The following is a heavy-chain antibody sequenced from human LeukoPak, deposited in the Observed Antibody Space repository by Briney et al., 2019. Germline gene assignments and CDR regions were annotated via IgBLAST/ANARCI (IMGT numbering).Heavy chain of an antibody. J-gene: IGHJ5*02. CDR3: ARASSGWYSWFDP. CDR1: GGSISRYY. D-gene: IGHD6-19*01. CDR2: IYYSGST. V-gene: IGHV4-59*01. Sequence: PSETLSLTCTVSGGSISRYYWSWIRQPPGKGLEWIGYIYYSGSTNYNPSLKSRVTISVDTSKNQFSLKLSSVTAADTAVYYCARASSGWYSWFDPWGQGTLVTVSS.